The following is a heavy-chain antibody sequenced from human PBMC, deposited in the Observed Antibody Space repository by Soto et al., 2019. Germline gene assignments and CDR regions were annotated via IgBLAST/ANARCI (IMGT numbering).Heavy chain of an antibody. CDR2: INHSGST. D-gene: IGHD6-13*01. J-gene: IGHJ6*02. V-gene: IGHV4-34*01. CDR1: GGSFSGYY. CDR3: ARVGYSSSWYGDGGYYGMDV. Sequence: SETLSLTCAVYGGSFSGYYWSWIRQPPGKGLEWIGEINHSGSTNYNPSLKSRVTISVDTSKNQFSLKLSSVTAADTAVYYCARVGYSSSWYGDGGYYGMDVWGQGTTVTV.